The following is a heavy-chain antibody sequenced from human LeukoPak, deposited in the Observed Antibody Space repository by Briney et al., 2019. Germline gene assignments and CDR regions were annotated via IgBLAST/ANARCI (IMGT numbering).Heavy chain of an antibody. Sequence: ASVKVSCKASGYTFTRYAMNWVRQAPGQGLEWMGWINTNTGNPTYAQGFTGRFVFSLDTSVSTAYLQISSLKAEDTAVYYCAREAGRYCSSTSCYSTTWFDPWGQGTLVTVSS. CDR2: INTNTGNP. D-gene: IGHD2-2*01. J-gene: IGHJ5*02. V-gene: IGHV7-4-1*02. CDR3: AREAGRYCSSTSCYSTTWFDP. CDR1: GYTFTRYA.